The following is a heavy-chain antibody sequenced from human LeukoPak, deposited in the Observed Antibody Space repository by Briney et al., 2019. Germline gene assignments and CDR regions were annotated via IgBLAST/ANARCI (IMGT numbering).Heavy chain of an antibody. CDR3: ARPRGYCSSTSCPLAFDI. CDR2: ISGSGDNT. V-gene: IGHV3-23*01. Sequence: GGSLRLSCAASKFSFSTYDMSYFRQAPGKGLEWVSAISGSGDNTFYADSVKGRFTISRDNSKNTLYLQMNSLRAEDTAVYYCARPRGYCSSTSCPLAFDIWGQGTKVTVSS. D-gene: IGHD2-2*01. CDR1: KFSFSTYD. J-gene: IGHJ3*02.